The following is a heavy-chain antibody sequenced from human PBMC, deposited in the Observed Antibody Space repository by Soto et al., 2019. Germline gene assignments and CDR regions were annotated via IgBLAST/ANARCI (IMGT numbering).Heavy chain of an antibody. CDR2: FSRSGGNT. D-gene: IGHD6-19*01. CDR1: GFTFSTYA. V-gene: IGHV3-23*01. CDR3: AKDPHNSGTYLHGFDI. Sequence: EVQLLESGGGLVQPGGSLRLSCAASGFTFSTYAMSWVRQAPGKWLEWVAGFSRSGGNTYYADSVKGRFTISREHSFNTLYLQMPSLRADDTAVYYCAKDPHNSGTYLHGFDIWGQGTMVTVSS. J-gene: IGHJ3*02.